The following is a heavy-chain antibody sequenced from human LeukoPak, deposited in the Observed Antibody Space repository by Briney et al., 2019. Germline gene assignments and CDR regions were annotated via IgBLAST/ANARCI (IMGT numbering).Heavy chain of an antibody. Sequence: PSETLSLTCTVSGGSISGYYWSWIRQPPGKGLEWIGEINHSGSTNYNPSLKSRVTISVDTSKNQFSLKLSSVTAADTAVYYCASPLRGYSYGSRALDYWGQGTLVTVSS. CDR1: GGSISGYY. V-gene: IGHV4-34*01. CDR3: ASPLRGYSYGSRALDY. J-gene: IGHJ4*02. D-gene: IGHD5-18*01. CDR2: INHSGST.